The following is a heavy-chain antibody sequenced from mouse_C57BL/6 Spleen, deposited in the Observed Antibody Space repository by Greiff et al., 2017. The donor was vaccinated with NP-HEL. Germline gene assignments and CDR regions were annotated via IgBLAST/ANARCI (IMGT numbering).Heavy chain of an antibody. J-gene: IGHJ1*03. CDR2: IYPGDGDT. D-gene: IGHD5-1*01. V-gene: IGHV1-82*01. CDR1: GYAFSSSW. CDR3: ARYLDVYYWYFDV. Sequence: VQLQESGPELVKPGASVKISCKASGYAFSSSWMHWVKQRPGKGLEWIGRIYPGDGDTNYNEKFKGKATLTADKSSSTAYMQLISLTSVDSAVYFCARYLDVYYWYFDVWGTGTTVTVSS.